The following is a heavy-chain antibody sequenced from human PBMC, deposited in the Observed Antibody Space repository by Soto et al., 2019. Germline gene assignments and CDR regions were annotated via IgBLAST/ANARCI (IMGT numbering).Heavy chain of an antibody. CDR3: TIYNILTGYAH. CDR1: AFPDGDYG. Sequence: SLRISFAGSAFPDGDYGLSWFRQAPGKGLEWVTFIRSKAYGGTTEYAASVKGRFTISRDDSKSIASLQMNSLKTEDTAVYYCTIYNILTGYAHWGQGSLVTVSA. D-gene: IGHD3-9*01. CDR2: IRSKAYGGTT. V-gene: IGHV3-49*03. J-gene: IGHJ4*02.